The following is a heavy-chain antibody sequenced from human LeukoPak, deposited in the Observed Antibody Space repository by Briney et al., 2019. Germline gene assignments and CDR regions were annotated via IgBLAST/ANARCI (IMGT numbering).Heavy chain of an antibody. CDR3: AKEYVEGSYYFDY. V-gene: IGHV3-23*01. Sequence: GGSLRHSCAASGFTFSSYAMSWVRQAPGKGLEWVSAISGSGGSTYYADSVKGRFTISRDNSKNTLYLQMNSLRAEDTAIYYCAKEYVEGSYYFDYWGQGTLVTVSS. CDR2: ISGSGGST. D-gene: IGHD3-3*01. CDR1: GFTFSSYA. J-gene: IGHJ4*02.